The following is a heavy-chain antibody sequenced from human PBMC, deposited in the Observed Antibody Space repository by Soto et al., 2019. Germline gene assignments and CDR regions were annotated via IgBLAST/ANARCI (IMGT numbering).Heavy chain of an antibody. D-gene: IGHD3-16*02. CDR3: ARGYDYVWGSYRYTHVYFDY. CDR1: GGSFSGYY. CDR2: INHSGST. V-gene: IGHV4-34*01. Sequence: NLSLTCAVYGGSFSGYYWSWIRQPPGKGLEWIGEINHSGSTNYNPSLKSRVTISVDTSKNQFSLKLSSVTAADTAVYYCARGYDYVWGSYRYTHVYFDYWGQGTLVTVSS. J-gene: IGHJ4*02.